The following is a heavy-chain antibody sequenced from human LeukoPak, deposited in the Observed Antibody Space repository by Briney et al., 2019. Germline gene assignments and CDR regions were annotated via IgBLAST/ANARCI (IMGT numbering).Heavy chain of an antibody. Sequence: PGRSLRLSCAASGFTLSSYAMSWARQAPGQGREWVGSISASGGSTYYAASVKGRFTTSRDTSKNTLYLQMNSLRAEDKAVYYCAKGGYSYGPFDYWGQGTLVTVSS. CDR1: GFTLSSYA. CDR2: ISASGGST. D-gene: IGHD5-18*01. V-gene: IGHV3-23*01. CDR3: AKGGYSYGPFDY. J-gene: IGHJ4*02.